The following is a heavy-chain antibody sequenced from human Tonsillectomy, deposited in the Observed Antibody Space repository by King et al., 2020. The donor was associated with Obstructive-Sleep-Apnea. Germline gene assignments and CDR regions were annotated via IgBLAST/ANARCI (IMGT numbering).Heavy chain of an antibody. CDR1: GASISSYY. CDR3: ARLRGLYQVATYYYHAMDV. D-gene: IGHD2-2*01. Sequence: PLQESGPGLVKPSETLSLSCTVSGASISSYYWSWIRQPPGKGLEWIGYIHYSGRSNYSPSLKSRVTISVDTSKNQFSLKLSSVTAADTAVYYCARLRGLYQVATYYYHAMDVWGQGTAVTVSS. CDR2: IHYSGRS. V-gene: IGHV4-59*01. J-gene: IGHJ6*02.